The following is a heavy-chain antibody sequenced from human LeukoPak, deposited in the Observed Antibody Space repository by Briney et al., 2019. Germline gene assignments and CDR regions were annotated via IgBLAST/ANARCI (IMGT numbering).Heavy chain of an antibody. J-gene: IGHJ4*02. CDR2: MNPNSGNT. V-gene: IGHV1-8*03. D-gene: IGHD3-3*01. CDR1: GYTFTSYD. CDR3: ARGPPVYYDFWSGYYTGLDY. Sequence: ASVKVSCKASGYTFTSYDINWVRQATGQGLEWMGWMNPNSGNTGYAQKFQGRVTITRNTSISTAYMELSSLRSKDTAVYYCARGPPVYYDFWSGYYTGLDYWGQGTLVTVSS.